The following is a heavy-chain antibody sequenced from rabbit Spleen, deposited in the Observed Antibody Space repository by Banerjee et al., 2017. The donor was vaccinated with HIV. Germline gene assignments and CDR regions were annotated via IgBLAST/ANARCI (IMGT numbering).Heavy chain of an antibody. D-gene: IGHD2-1*01. V-gene: IGHV1S47*01. CDR3: VRDQAGDADYGPYYLTL. Sequence: QEQLVESGGGLVQPGGSLKLSCKASGFDFSNYGVSWVRQAPGKGLEWIGYIEPIFGNTYYANWVNGRFTISSHNAQNTLHLQLSSLTAADTATYFCVRDQAGDADYGPYYLTLWGPGTLVTVS. CDR1: GFDFSNYG. J-gene: IGHJ4*01. CDR2: IEPIFGNT.